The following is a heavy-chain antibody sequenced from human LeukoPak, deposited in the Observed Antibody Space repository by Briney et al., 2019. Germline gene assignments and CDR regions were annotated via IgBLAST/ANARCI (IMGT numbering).Heavy chain of an antibody. CDR1: GGSISSSNW. CDR3: AREENSSSWYKYFDY. V-gene: IGHV4-4*02. CDR2: IYHSGST. D-gene: IGHD6-13*01. J-gene: IGHJ4*02. Sequence: SETLSLTCAVSGGSISSSNWWSWVRQPPGKGLEWIGEIYHSGSTNYNPSLKSRVTISVDKSKNQFSLKLSSVTAADTAVYYCAREENSSSWYKYFDYWGQGTLVTVSP.